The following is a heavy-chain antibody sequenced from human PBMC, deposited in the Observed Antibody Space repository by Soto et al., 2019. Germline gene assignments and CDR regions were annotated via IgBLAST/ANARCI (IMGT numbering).Heavy chain of an antibody. D-gene: IGHD7-27*01. Sequence: QITLKESGPTLVKPTQTLTLTCTYSGFSHSTSGVGVGWIRQPPGKALEWLALIYWDDDKRYSPSLKSRLTITQDTSKNQVVFIMTNMDPVDTATDFCAHGLGHFDYWGQGTLVTVSS. CDR3: AHGLGHFDY. V-gene: IGHV2-5*02. CDR2: IYWDDDK. J-gene: IGHJ4*02. CDR1: GFSHSTSGVG.